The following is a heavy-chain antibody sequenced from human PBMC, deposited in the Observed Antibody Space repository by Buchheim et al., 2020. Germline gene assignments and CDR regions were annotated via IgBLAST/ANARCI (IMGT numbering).Heavy chain of an antibody. Sequence: QVQLVQSGSELKEPGASVRVSCKASGYTLRNYAMNWVRQAPGQGLEWMGWINTDTGNPTYAQGFTGRFVFFLDTSVSTAFLQISSLKAEDTAFYYCARIRGDTASDWYFDFWGRGTL. V-gene: IGHV7-4-1*02. D-gene: IGHD5-18*01. J-gene: IGHJ2*01. CDR3: ARIRGDTASDWYFDF. CDR2: INTDTGNP. CDR1: GYTLRNYA.